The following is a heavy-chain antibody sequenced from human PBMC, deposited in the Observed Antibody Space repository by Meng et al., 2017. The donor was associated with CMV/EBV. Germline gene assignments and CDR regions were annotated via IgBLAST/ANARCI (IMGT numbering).Heavy chain of an antibody. Sequence: GESLKISCAASGFTFSSYEINWVRQAPGKGLEWISYISSSSSYIYYADSVKGRFTISRDNAKNSLYLQMNSLRAEDTAVYYCARGRDILTGYQGYQYGMDVWGQGTTVTVSS. D-gene: IGHD3-9*01. CDR2: ISSSSSYI. CDR1: GFTFSSYE. J-gene: IGHJ6*02. CDR3: ARGRDILTGYQGYQYGMDV. V-gene: IGHV3-21*05.